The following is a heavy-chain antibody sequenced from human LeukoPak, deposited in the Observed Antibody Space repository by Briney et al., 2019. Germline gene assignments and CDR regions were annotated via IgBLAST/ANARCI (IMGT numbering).Heavy chain of an antibody. CDR1: GFTFSSYS. D-gene: IGHD3-10*01. J-gene: IGHJ4*02. V-gene: IGHV3-21*04. CDR2: ISSSSSYI. CDR3: AGARQVRGANDY. Sequence: GGSLRLSCAASGFTFSSYSMNWVRQAPGKGLEWVSSISSSSSYIYYADSVKGRFTISRDNAKNSLYLQMNSLRAEDTAVYYCAGARQVRGANDYWAQGTLVTVSS.